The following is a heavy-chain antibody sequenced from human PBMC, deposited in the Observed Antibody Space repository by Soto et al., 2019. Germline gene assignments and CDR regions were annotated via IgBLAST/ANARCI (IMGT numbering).Heavy chain of an antibody. D-gene: IGHD7-27*01. CDR2: ITRFSDII. CDR1: GFTFSSFS. J-gene: IGHJ4*02. CDR3: ARDLHWGFDY. Sequence: EVQLVESGGGLVQPGGSLRLSCAASGFTFSSFSMNWVRQAPGKGLEWGSYITRFSDIISYADSVKGRFTISRDNANNSVYLQMNSLRAEDTAVYYCARDLHWGFDYWGQGSMVTVSS. V-gene: IGHV3-48*01.